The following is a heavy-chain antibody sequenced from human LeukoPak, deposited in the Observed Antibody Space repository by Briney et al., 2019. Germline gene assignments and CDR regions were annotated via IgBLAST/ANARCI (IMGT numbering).Heavy chain of an antibody. Sequence: PGGSLRLSCAASGFIFSDYWMNWVRQVPGKGLEWVANINEVGTKEDYVDSVGGRFTISRDNTKNTLYLQMNSLRAEDTALYYCATRESSMARTRWGQGTLVTVSS. D-gene: IGHD3-10*01. CDR2: INEVGTKE. J-gene: IGHJ4*02. CDR3: ATRESSMARTR. V-gene: IGHV3-7*01. CDR1: GFIFSDYW.